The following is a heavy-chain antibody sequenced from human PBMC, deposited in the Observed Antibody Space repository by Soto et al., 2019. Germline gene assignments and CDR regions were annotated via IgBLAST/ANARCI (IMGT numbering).Heavy chain of an antibody. J-gene: IGHJ5*02. D-gene: IGHD1-26*01. CDR2: IYYRGIT. CDR1: GDSITGSH. CDR3: ASSAIVGREVNTWFDP. Sequence: SETLSLTCTVSGDSITGSHWNWIRQPLGKPLEWIGYIYYRGITNYNPSLKSRLPLSVDTSKNQIFLRLNSVTAADTAVYYCASSAIVGREVNTWFDPWGQGILVTVSS. V-gene: IGHV4-59*01.